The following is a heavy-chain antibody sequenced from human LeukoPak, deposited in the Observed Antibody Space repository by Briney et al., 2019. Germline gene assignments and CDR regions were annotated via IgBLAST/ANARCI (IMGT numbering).Heavy chain of an antibody. V-gene: IGHV4-34*01. CDR3: ARKAPYCSGGSCYFHYYGMDV. CDR2: IYHSGST. D-gene: IGHD2-15*01. J-gene: IGHJ6*02. CDR1: GGSFSGYY. Sequence: SETLSLTCAVYGGSFSGYYWSWIRQPPGKGLEWIGEIYHSGSTNYNPSLKSRVTISVDTSKNQFSLKLSSVTAADTAVYYCARKAPYCSGGSCYFHYYGMDVWGQGTTVTVSS.